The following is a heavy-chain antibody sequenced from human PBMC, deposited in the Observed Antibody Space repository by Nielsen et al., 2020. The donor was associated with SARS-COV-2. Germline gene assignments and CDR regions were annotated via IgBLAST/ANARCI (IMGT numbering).Heavy chain of an antibody. V-gene: IGHV3-30*04. J-gene: IGHJ3*02. CDR2: ISYNGDNK. Sequence: GESLKISCAASGFTFSGYAMHWVRQAPGKGLEWVAFISYNGDNKYYADSVKGRFTISRDNSKNTLYLGVNSLRPEDTAVYYCARRWYGSDSDREAFDIWGRGTMVTVSS. CDR3: ARRWYGSDSDREAFDI. CDR1: GFTFSGYA. D-gene: IGHD3-10*01.